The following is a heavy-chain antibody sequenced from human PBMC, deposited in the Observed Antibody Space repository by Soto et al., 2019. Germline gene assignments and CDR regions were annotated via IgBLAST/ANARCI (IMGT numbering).Heavy chain of an antibody. D-gene: IGHD4-4*01. CDR2: INAGNGNT. V-gene: IGHV1-3*01. J-gene: IGHJ4*02. Sequence: ASVKVSCKASGYTFTSYAMHWVRQAPGQRLEWMGWINAGNGNTKYSQKFQGRVTITRDTSASTAYMELSSLRSEDTAVYCCARGGTYSNYLYYYFDYWGQGTLVTVSS. CDR1: GYTFTSYA. CDR3: ARGGTYSNYLYYYFDY.